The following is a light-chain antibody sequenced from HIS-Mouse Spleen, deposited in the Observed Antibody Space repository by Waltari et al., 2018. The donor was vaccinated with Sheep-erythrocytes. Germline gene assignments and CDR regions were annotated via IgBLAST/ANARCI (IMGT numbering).Light chain of an antibody. CDR2: WAS. V-gene: IGKV4-1*01. J-gene: IGKJ5*01. Sequence: TQSPDSLAVSLGQGGTINCKSSPSVLYSSNNKNYLAWYQQKPGQPPKLLIYWASTRESGVPDRFSGSGSGTDFTLTISSLQAEDVAVYYCQQYYSTPITFGQGTRLEIK. CDR1: PSVLYSSNNKNY. CDR3: QQYYSTPIT.